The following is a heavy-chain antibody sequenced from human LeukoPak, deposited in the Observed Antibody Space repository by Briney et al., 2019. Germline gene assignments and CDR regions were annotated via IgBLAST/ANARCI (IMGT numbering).Heavy chain of an antibody. V-gene: IGHV3-21*01. J-gene: IGHJ4*02. Sequence: PGGSLRLSCAASGFDFRDFSMTWVRQAPGKGLEWVSFISSRSQFIYYADSVKGRFTISRDNAKNSLSLQMNSLRAEDTAVYYCVKVGGPIREFDYWGQGTLVTVSS. CDR3: VKVGGPIREFDY. CDR2: ISSRSQFI. CDR1: GFDFRDFS. D-gene: IGHD1-26*01.